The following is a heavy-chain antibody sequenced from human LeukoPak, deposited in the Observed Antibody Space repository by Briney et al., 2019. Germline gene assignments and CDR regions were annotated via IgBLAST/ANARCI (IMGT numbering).Heavy chain of an antibody. CDR3: ARAGRRSSSWYY. Sequence: GGSLRLSCAASGXTFSSYAVHWVRQAPGKGLEWVAVISYDGSNKYYADSVKGRFTISRDNSKNTLYLQMDSLRGEDTAVYYCARAGRRSSSWYYWGQGTLVTVSS. D-gene: IGHD6-13*01. CDR1: GXTFSSYA. CDR2: ISYDGSNK. J-gene: IGHJ4*02. V-gene: IGHV3-30-3*01.